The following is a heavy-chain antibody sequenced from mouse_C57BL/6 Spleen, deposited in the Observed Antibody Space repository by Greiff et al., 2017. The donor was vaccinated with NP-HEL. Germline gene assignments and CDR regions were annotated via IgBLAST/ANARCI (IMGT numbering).Heavy chain of an antibody. J-gene: IGHJ4*01. D-gene: IGHD3-2*02. CDR3: ARLSSGDYYAMDY. Sequence: QVQLQQSGAELAKPGASVKLSCKASGYTFTSYWMHWVKQRPGQGLEWIGYINPSSGYTKYNQKFKDKATLTADKSSSTAYMQLSSLTYEDSAVYYCARLSSGDYYAMDYWGQGTSVTVSS. V-gene: IGHV1-7*01. CDR1: GYTFTSYW. CDR2: INPSSGYT.